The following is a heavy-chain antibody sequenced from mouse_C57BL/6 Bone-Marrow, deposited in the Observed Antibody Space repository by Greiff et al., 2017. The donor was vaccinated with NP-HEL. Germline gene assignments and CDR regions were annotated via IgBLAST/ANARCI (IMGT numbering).Heavy chain of an antibody. D-gene: IGHD1-1*01. J-gene: IGHJ3*01. Sequence: QVQLQQPGAELVKPGASVKLSCKASGYTFTSYWMHWVKQRPGQGLEWIGLIHPNSCSTNYNAQFKSKATLTVDKSSSTAYMQLSSLTSEYSAVYYCARGYYSGAYWGQGTLVTVAA. CDR1: GYTFTSYW. CDR3: ARGYYSGAY. CDR2: IHPNSCST. V-gene: IGHV1-64*01.